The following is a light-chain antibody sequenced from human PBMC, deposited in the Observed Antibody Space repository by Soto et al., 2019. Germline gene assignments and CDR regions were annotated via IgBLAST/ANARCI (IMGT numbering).Light chain of an antibody. CDR1: SSDVGGYNY. J-gene: IGLJ1*01. Sequence: QSALTQPASVSGSPGQSITISCTGTSSDVGGYNYVSWYQQHPGKAPKLMIYDVSKRPSGVSNRFSGSKSGSTASLTISGLQAEDEADYYCNSYTLSSTLVFGTGTKVTVL. V-gene: IGLV2-14*03. CDR2: DVS. CDR3: NSYTLSSTLV.